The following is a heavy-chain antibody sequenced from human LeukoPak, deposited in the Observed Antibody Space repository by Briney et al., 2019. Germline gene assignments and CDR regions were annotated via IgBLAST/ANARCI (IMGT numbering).Heavy chain of an antibody. CDR3: AYGHGAFDI. V-gene: IGHV3-23*01. J-gene: IGHJ3*02. CDR1: GLTFSSYA. CDR2: ISGSGGST. Sequence: GGSLRLSCAASGLTFSSYAMGWVRQAPGKGLEWVSAISGSGGSTYYADSVKGRFTISRDNSKNTLYLQMNSLRVEDTAVYYCAYGHGAFDIWGQGTMVTVSS. D-gene: IGHD3-16*01.